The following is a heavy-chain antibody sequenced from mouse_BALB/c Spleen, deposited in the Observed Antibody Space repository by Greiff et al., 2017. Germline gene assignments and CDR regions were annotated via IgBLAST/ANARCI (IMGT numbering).Heavy chain of an antibody. D-gene: IGHD2-4*01. CDR1: GFNIKDYY. Sequence: VQLQQSGAELVRPGASVKLSCTASGFNIKDYYMHWVKQRPEQGLEWIGWIDPENGDTEYAPKFQGKATMTADTSSNTAYLQLSSLTSEDTAVYYCNANYEPWFAYWGQGTLVTVSA. J-gene: IGHJ3*01. V-gene: IGHV14-4*02. CDR3: NANYEPWFAY. CDR2: IDPENGDT.